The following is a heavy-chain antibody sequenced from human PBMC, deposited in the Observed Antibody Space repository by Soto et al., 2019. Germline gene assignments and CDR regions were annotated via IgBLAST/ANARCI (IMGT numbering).Heavy chain of an antibody. CDR1: AGTFTSYA. Sequence: QVQLVQSGAEVRKPGSSVKVSCRTSAGTFTSYAFSWVRQAPGQGLEWMGNIIPLFDTPIYAQKFRDRVAISADKSTSTVYMELSSLRSDDTAVYFCARWVVKLAVGSYYYYGMDLWGQGTTGIVSS. J-gene: IGHJ6*02. CDR3: ARWVVKLAVGSYYYYGMDL. D-gene: IGHD2-15*01. V-gene: IGHV1-69*06. CDR2: IIPLFDTP.